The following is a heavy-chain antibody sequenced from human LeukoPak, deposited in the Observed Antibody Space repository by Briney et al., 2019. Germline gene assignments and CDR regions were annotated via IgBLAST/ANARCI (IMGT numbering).Heavy chain of an antibody. Sequence: SETLSLTCTVSGGTISSSSYYWGWIRQPPGKGLEWLRSIYYSGSTYYNPSLKSRVTISVDTSKNQFSLQLSSVTAADTAVYYCARHLLRLGEHYPFDYWGQGTLVTVSS. J-gene: IGHJ4*02. D-gene: IGHD3-16*01. V-gene: IGHV4-39*01. CDR1: GGTISSSSYY. CDR2: IYYSGST. CDR3: ARHLLRLGEHYPFDY.